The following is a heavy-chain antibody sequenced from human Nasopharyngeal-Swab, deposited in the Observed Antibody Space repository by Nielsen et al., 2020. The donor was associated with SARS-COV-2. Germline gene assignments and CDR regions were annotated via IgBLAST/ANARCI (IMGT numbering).Heavy chain of an antibody. Sequence: GESLKISCAASGFTFSSYSMNWVRQAPGKGLEWVSSSSSSSSYIYYADSVKGRFTISRDNAKNSLYLQMNSLRAEDTAVYYCARDYYGSGSYLYYYYGMDVWGQGTTVTVSS. J-gene: IGHJ6*02. D-gene: IGHD3-10*01. CDR2: SSSSSSYI. CDR3: ARDYYGSGSYLYYYYGMDV. CDR1: GFTFSSYS. V-gene: IGHV3-21*01.